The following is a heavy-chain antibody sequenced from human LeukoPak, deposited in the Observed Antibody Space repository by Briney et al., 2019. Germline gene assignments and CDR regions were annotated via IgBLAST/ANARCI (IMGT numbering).Heavy chain of an antibody. Sequence: GGSLRLSCAASGFTFSSYSMNWVRQAPGKGLEWVSSISSSSSYIYYADSVKGRFTISRDNAKNSLYLRMNSLRAEDTAVYYCASLPRKDIVVRGYYYGMDVWGQGTTVTVSS. CDR3: ASLPRKDIVVRGYYYGMDV. CDR1: GFTFSSYS. D-gene: IGHD2-2*01. V-gene: IGHV3-21*01. J-gene: IGHJ6*02. CDR2: ISSSSSYI.